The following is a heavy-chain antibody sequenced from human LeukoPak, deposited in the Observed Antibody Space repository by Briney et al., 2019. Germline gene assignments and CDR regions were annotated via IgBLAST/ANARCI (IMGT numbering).Heavy chain of an antibody. CDR1: GXTFDDYT. D-gene: IGHD6-25*01. CDR3: AKDRAADY. J-gene: IGHJ4*02. Sequence: PGGSLRLSCAASGXTFDDYTMHWVRQPPGKGLEWVSLISWDGGSTHYADSVKGRFTISRDNSKNSLYLQMNSLRTEDTALYYCAKDRAADYWGQGTLVTVSS. CDR2: ISWDGGST. V-gene: IGHV3-43*01.